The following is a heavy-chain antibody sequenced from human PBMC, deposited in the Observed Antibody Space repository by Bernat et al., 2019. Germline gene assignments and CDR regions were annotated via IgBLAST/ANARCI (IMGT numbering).Heavy chain of an antibody. CDR3: ARTIVVVVAATPIYYMDV. J-gene: IGHJ6*03. Sequence: EVQLVQSGAEVKKPGESLRISCKGSGYSFTSYWIGWVRQMPGKGLEWMGRIDPSDSYTNYSPSFQGHVTISADKSISTAYLQWSSLKASDTAMYYCARTIVVVVAATPIYYMDVWGKGTTVTVSS. CDR2: IDPSDSYT. CDR1: GYSFTSYW. V-gene: IGHV5-10-1*03. D-gene: IGHD2-15*01.